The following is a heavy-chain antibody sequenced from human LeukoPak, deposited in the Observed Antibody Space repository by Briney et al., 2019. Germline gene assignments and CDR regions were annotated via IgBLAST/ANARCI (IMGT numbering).Heavy chain of an antibody. J-gene: IGHJ4*02. CDR1: GGSISSYY. CDR2: IYTSGST. V-gene: IGHV4-4*07. CDR3: ARSSSGSYYGSFDY. Sequence: SETLSLTCTVSGGSISSYYWSWIRQPAGKGLEWIGRIYTSGSTNYNPSLKRRVTISVGTSKNQSSLKLSSVTAADTAVYYCARSSSGSYYGSFDYWGQGTLVTVSS. D-gene: IGHD1-26*01.